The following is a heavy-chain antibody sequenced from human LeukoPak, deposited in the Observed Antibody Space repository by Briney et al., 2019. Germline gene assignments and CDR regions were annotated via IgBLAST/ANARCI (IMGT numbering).Heavy chain of an antibody. CDR1: GGSISSSSYY. D-gene: IGHD3-9*01. CDR2: IYYSGST. Sequence: PSETLSLTCTVSGGSISSSSYYWGWIRQPPGKGLEWIGSIYYSGSTYYNPSHKSRVTISVDTSKNQFSLKLSSVTAADTAVYYCARHDYDILTGYRLDYWGQGTLVTVSS. CDR3: ARHDYDILTGYRLDY. V-gene: IGHV4-39*01. J-gene: IGHJ4*02.